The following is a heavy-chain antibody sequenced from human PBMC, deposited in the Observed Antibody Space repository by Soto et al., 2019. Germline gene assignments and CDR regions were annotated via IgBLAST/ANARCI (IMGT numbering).Heavy chain of an antibody. CDR2: INHSGST. J-gene: IGHJ3*02. Sequence: QVQLQQWGAGLLKPSETLSLTCAVYGGSFSGYFWSWIRQPPGKGLEWIGEINHSGSTNYNPSLKSRVTILVDASKNQVSLRLSSVTAADTAVYYCARGPFKLLRTRTFDIWGQGTMVTVSS. D-gene: IGHD3-16*01. V-gene: IGHV4-34*01. CDR3: ARGPFKLLRTRTFDI. CDR1: GGSFSGYF.